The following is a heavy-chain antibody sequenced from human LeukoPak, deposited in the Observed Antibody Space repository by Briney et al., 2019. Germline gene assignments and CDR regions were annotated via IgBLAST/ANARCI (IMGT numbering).Heavy chain of an antibody. D-gene: IGHD1-1*01. CDR2: IKEDGSEK. CDR3: ATYTNWVAGDV. J-gene: IGHJ6*02. V-gene: IGHV3-7*01. CDR1: GLTFSKSW. Sequence: WGSLRLPCAASGLTFSKSWMSWVPQAPGQGLEGVAAIKEDGSEKDYVDSVKGRFTISRDNAKNSLYLQMNSLRAEDTAVYYCATYTNWVAGDVWGQGTSVSVSS.